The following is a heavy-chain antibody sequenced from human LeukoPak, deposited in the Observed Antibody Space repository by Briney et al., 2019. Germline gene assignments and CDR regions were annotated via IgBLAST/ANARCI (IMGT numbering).Heavy chain of an antibody. CDR1: GFTFSSYE. V-gene: IGHV3-48*03. Sequence: GGSLRLSCAASGFTFSSYEMNWVRQAPGKGLEWVSYISSSGSTIYYADSVKGRFTISRDNAKNSLYLQMNSLRAEDTAVYYCARGGGYGYYFDYWGQGTLVTVSS. CDR3: ARGGGYGYYFDY. J-gene: IGHJ4*02. D-gene: IGHD3-22*01. CDR2: ISSSGSTI.